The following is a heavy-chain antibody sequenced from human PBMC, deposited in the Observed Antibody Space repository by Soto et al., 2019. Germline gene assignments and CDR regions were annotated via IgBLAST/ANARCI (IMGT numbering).Heavy chain of an antibody. Sequence: PSETLCLTCAVSGGSLSSGGDSWSWIRQPPGKGLEWIGYTYHSGSTYYNPSLKSRVTISVDRSKNQFSLKLSSVTAADTAVYYCARVPGPWGQGTLVTVSS. V-gene: IGHV4-30-2*01. J-gene: IGHJ5*02. CDR1: GGSLSSGGDS. CDR2: TYHSGST. D-gene: IGHD7-27*01. CDR3: ARVPGP.